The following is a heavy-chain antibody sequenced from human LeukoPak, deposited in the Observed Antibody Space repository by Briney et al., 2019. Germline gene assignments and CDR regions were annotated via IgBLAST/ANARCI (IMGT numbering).Heavy chain of an antibody. V-gene: IGHV3-74*01. CDR1: GFTFTGYW. CDR2: INTDESDT. J-gene: IGHJ5*02. CDR3: ARGPPLFDP. Sequence: GGSLRLSCIASGFTFTGYWMHWVRQAPGKGPVWVSRINTDESDTTYADSVKGRFTISRDNAKNSLYLQMNSLRAEDTAVYYCARGPPLFDPWGQGTLVAVSS.